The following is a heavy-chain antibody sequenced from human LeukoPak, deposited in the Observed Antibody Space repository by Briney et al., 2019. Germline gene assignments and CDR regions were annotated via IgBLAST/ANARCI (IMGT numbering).Heavy chain of an antibody. D-gene: IGHD1-7*01. CDR1: GGSISIYY. V-gene: IGHV4-59*01. Sequence: SETLSLTCTVPGGSISIYYWSWVRQPPGKGLEWIGYIYNSGSTTYNPSLKSRATISVDTSKNQFSLKLTSMTAADTAFYYCVRDRELHYWGQGILVTVSS. CDR3: VRDRELHY. CDR2: IYNSGST. J-gene: IGHJ4*02.